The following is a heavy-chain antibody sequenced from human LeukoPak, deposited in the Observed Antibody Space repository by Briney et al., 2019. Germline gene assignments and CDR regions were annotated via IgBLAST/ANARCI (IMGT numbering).Heavy chain of an antibody. CDR1: GVSFTTYW. CDR3: ARQGVPSGAFDI. V-gene: IGHV5-51*01. J-gene: IGHJ3*02. CDR2: IFPGDSDT. Sequence: GESLKISCKGSGVSFTTYWIGWVRQMPGKGLEWMGIIFPGDSDTRCSPSFQGQVTISADKSISTAYLHWSSLKASDTAMYYCARQGVPSGAFDIWGQGTMVTVSS. D-gene: IGHD3-10*01.